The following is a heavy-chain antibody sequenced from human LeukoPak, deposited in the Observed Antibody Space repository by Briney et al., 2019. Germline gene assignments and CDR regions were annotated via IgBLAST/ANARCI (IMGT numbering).Heavy chain of an antibody. V-gene: IGHV4-4*02. CDR1: GGSISSSNW. Sequence: SETLSLTCAVSGGSISSSNWWSWVRQPPGKGLEWIGEIYHSGSTNYNPSLKSRVTISVDRSKNQFSLKLSSVTAADTAVYYCARARDDYSNYEPYYFDYWGQGTLVTVSS. J-gene: IGHJ4*02. D-gene: IGHD4-11*01. CDR3: ARARDDYSNYEPYYFDY. CDR2: IYHSGST.